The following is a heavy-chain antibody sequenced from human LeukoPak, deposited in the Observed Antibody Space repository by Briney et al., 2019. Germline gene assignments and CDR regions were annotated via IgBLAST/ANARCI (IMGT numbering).Heavy chain of an antibody. Sequence: GGSLRLSCAASGFTFSSYAMHWVRQAPGKGLEWVAVISYDGSNKYYADSVKGRFTISRDNAKNSLYLQMNSLRAEDTAVYYCARDKAVGGTLFDYWGQGTLVTVSS. V-gene: IGHV3-30*04. CDR1: GFTFSSYA. D-gene: IGHD1-26*01. J-gene: IGHJ4*02. CDR3: ARDKAVGGTLFDY. CDR2: ISYDGSNK.